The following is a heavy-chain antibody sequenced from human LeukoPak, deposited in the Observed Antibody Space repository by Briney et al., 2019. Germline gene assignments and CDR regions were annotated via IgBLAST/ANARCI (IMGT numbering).Heavy chain of an antibody. D-gene: IGHD3-22*01. CDR2: ISGSGGST. CDR3: AKGSYYYDSSGYSKFDY. Sequence: GGSLRLSCAASGFTFSSYAMSWVRQAPGKGLEWVSAISGSGGSTYYADSVKGRFTISSDNYKTTLYLQMNSMRAEDTAVYYCAKGSYYYDSSGYSKFDYWGQGTLVTVSS. V-gene: IGHV3-23*01. CDR1: GFTFSSYA. J-gene: IGHJ4*02.